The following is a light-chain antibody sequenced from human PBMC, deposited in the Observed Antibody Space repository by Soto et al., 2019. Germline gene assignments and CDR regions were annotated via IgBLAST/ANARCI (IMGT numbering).Light chain of an antibody. CDR3: QQYHIHST. J-gene: IGKJ1*01. Sequence: DIQITQSPCTLSAAVGDRITITCRASESINIWLAWFQQKPGKAPKLLISKASTLESGVPSRFSGSGSGTEFTLTISSLQPDDFAADHCQQYHIHSTCGQGTKVVIK. CDR1: ESINIW. CDR2: KAS. V-gene: IGKV1-5*03.